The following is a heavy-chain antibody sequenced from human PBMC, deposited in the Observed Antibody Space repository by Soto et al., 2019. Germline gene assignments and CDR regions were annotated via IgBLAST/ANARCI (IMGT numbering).Heavy chain of an antibody. CDR2: ISWNIGRI. Sequence: EAQLVESGGGLVQPAWALRASCAASRFAFEICAMHWVRQAPGTGLGWLSRISWNIGRIAYADSVKGRVTVSRDNAKSSLHLQMNSLRPEDTAFYYCVRDFCSGGTLSQYFYYMDVWGKGTTVTGSS. D-gene: IGHD2-15*01. CDR1: RFAFEICA. V-gene: IGHV3-9*01. CDR3: VRDFCSGGTLSQYFYYMDV. J-gene: IGHJ6*03.